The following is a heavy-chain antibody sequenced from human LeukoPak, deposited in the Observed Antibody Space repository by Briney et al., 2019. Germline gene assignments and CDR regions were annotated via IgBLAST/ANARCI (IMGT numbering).Heavy chain of an antibody. CDR1: GGSISGYY. Sequence: SETLSLTCIVSGGSISGYYWSWPRQSAGKGLEWIGRIYISGSTDYNPSLKSRVTMSVDTSKNQFSLKLSSVTAADTAIYYCARAQSGYETSFDFWGQGTLVTVSS. D-gene: IGHD5-12*01. V-gene: IGHV4-4*07. J-gene: IGHJ4*02. CDR3: ARAQSGYETSFDF. CDR2: IYISGST.